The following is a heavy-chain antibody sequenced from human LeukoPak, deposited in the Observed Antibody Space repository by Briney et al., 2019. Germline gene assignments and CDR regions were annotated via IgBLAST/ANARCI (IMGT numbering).Heavy chain of an antibody. CDR1: GGTFSRYS. CDR2: ISPIFETA. V-gene: IGHV1-69*13. J-gene: IGHJ5*02. Sequence: GASVKVSCKASGGTFSRYSICWVRQAPGQGLEWMGGISPIFETANYAQKFQGRVTITADESTSTAYMELSSLRSEDTAVYYRARLICSGGSCHRGWFDPWGQGTLVTVSS. CDR3: ARLICSGGSCHRGWFDP. D-gene: IGHD2-15*01.